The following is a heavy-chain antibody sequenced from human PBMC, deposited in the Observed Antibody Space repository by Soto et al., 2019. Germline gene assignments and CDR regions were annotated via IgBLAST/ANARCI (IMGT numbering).Heavy chain of an antibody. CDR1: GYNFAGYW. V-gene: IGHV5-51*01. D-gene: IGHD1-1*01. CDR2: IYPSDSDT. CDR3: GRGGATTRTFEY. Sequence: GESLKISCKGSGYNFAGYWIAWVRQMPGKGLELMGIIYPSDSDTRYRPSFQGQVTISADKSISSAYLQWSSLRASDTAMYYCGRGGATTRTFEYWGQGTPVTVAS. J-gene: IGHJ4*02.